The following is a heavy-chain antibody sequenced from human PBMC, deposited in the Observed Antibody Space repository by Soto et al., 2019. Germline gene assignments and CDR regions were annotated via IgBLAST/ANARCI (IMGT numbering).Heavy chain of an antibody. CDR2: ISYDGSNK. CDR3: ATEEDYYDSTAYYYVRYFQD. Sequence: PGGSLRLSCAASGFTFSTYAIHWVRQAPGKGLEWVALISYDGSNKYYADSVKGRFTISRDNSKNTLYLQMNSLRAEDTAVYYCATEEDYYDSTAYYYVRYFQDWGQGTLVTVSS. V-gene: IGHV3-30-3*01. CDR1: GFTFSTYA. D-gene: IGHD3-22*01. J-gene: IGHJ1*01.